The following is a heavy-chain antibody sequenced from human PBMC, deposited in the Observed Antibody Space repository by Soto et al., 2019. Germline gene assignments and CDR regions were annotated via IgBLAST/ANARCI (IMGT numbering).Heavy chain of an antibody. D-gene: IGHD6-13*01. CDR3: ARDAISSSWARGLGMDV. J-gene: IGHJ6*02. CDR1: GGSISSGGYY. Sequence: QVQLQESGPGLVKPSQTLSLTCTVSGGSISSGGYYWSWIRQHPGKGLEWIGYIYYSGSTYYNPSLKSRVTISVDSSKNQFSLKLSSVTAADTAVYYWARDAISSSWARGLGMDVWGQGTTVTVSS. CDR2: IYYSGST. V-gene: IGHV4-31*03.